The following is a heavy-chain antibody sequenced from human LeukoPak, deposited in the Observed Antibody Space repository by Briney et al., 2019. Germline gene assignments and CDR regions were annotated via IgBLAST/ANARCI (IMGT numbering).Heavy chain of an antibody. CDR2: ISSSSSTI. CDR1: GFTFSSYS. CDR3: AREITVIPNWFDP. V-gene: IGHV3-48*04. D-gene: IGHD4-11*01. J-gene: IGHJ5*02. Sequence: EGSLRFSCAASGFTFSSYSMNWVRQAPGKGLEWVSYISSSSSTIYYADSVKGRFTISRDNAKNSLYQQMNSLRAEDTAVYYCAREITVIPNWFDPWGQGTLVTVSS.